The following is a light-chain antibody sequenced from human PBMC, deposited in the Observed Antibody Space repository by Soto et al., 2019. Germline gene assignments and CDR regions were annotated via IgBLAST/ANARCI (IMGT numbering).Light chain of an antibody. Sequence: DIQMTQSPSSLSTSVGDKVTITCRASQSISKYLNWYQQKPGKAPKLLISVASSLLSEVPSRFSGDGSETDFTLSISSLQPEDSATYYCQQSFTTPFTFGPGTKVDVK. CDR2: VAS. V-gene: IGKV1-39*01. CDR3: QQSFTTPFT. CDR1: QSISKY. J-gene: IGKJ3*01.